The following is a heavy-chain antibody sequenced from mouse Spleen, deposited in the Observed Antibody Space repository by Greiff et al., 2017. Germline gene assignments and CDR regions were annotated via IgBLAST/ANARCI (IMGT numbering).Heavy chain of an antibody. Sequence: QVQLQQPGAELVLPGASVKLSCKASGYTFTSYWMHWVKQRPGQGLEWIGEIDPSDSYTNYNQKFKGKATLTVDKSSSAAYMQLSSLTSEDSAVYYCAREGISTAVYAMDYWGQGTSVTVSS. CDR3: AREGISTAVYAMDY. D-gene: IGHD1-2*01. J-gene: IGHJ4*01. CDR1: GYTFTSYW. CDR2: IDPSDSYT. V-gene: IGHV1-69*01.